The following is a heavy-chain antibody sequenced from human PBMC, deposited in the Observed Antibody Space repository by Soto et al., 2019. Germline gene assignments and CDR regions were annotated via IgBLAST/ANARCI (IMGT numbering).Heavy chain of an antibody. J-gene: IGHJ4*02. CDR3: ARDGGRGGDCSD. CDR2: IKTDGSST. V-gene: IGHV3-74*01. Sequence: GGSLRLSCAASGFTFSSYWMHWVRQAPGKGLVWVSRIKTDGSSTSYADSVQGRFTISRDNAKNTLYLQMNSLRAEDTAVYYCARDGGRGGDCSDWGQGTLVTVSS. CDR1: GFTFSSYW. D-gene: IGHD2-21*02.